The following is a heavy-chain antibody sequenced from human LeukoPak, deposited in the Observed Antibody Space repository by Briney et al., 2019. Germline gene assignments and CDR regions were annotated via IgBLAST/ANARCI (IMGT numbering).Heavy chain of an antibody. CDR1: GYTFTNYD. CDR3: ARDIAGATKGGWFDT. Sequence: ASVKVSCKASGYTFTNYDINWVRQATGQGLGWMGWMNPNSGNTGYAQKLQGRVTMTRNTSISTAYMELSSLRSEDTALYYCARDIAGATKGGWFDTWGQGTPVTVSS. J-gene: IGHJ5*02. V-gene: IGHV1-8*01. D-gene: IGHD1-26*01. CDR2: MNPNSGNT.